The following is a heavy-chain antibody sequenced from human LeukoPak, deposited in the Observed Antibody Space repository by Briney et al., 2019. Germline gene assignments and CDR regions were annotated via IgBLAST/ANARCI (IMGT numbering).Heavy chain of an antibody. Sequence: GGSLRLSCAASGFTFSSYAMHWVRQAPGKGLEWVAVISYDGGNKYYADSVKGRFTISRDNSKNTLYLQMNSLRAEDTAVYYCARDYYGSGSTRWFDPWGQGTLVTVSS. CDR1: GFTFSSYA. CDR3: ARDYYGSGSTRWFDP. D-gene: IGHD3-10*01. CDR2: ISYDGGNK. V-gene: IGHV3-30*04. J-gene: IGHJ5*02.